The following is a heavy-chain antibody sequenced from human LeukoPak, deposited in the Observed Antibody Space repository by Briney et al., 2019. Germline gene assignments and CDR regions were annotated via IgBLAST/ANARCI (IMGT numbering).Heavy chain of an antibody. J-gene: IGHJ6*02. V-gene: IGHV3-23*01. CDR1: GFRFSSYA. D-gene: IGHD3-10*01. CDR2: ISGSAVTT. CDR3: AKDYAYGSGSYNYYYYGMDV. Sequence: GGSLRLSCAASGFRFSSYAMNWIRQAPGKGLEWVSGISGSAVTTYYADSVKGRFTISRDNSKNTLYLQMNSLRAEDTAVYYCAKDYAYGSGSYNYYYYGMDVWGQGTTVTVSS.